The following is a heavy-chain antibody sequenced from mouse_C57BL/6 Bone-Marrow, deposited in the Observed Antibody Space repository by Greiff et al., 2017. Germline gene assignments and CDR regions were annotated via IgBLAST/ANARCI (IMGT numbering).Heavy chain of an antibody. Sequence: QVQLQQPGAELVRPGSSVKLSCKASGYTFTSYWMHWVKPRPIQGLEWIGNIDPSDSETHYNQKFKDKATLTVDKSSSTADMQLSSLTSEDSAVYYGARWEYDGLYAMDYWGQGTSVTVSS. D-gene: IGHD2-14*01. CDR2: IDPSDSET. CDR3: ARWEYDGLYAMDY. J-gene: IGHJ4*01. CDR1: GYTFTSYW. V-gene: IGHV1-52*01.